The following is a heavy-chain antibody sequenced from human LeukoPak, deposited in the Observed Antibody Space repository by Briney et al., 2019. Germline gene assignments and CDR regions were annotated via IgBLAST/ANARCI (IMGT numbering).Heavy chain of an antibody. V-gene: IGHV3-74*01. CDR2: INSDGSST. Sequence: GSLILSCASSGFTFSSYWVHWVRQAPGKGLVWVSRINSDGSSTSYADSVKGRFTISRDNAKNPLYLQMNSLRAEDTAVYYCARAYYYGMDVWGQGTTVTVS. CDR3: ARAYYYGMDV. J-gene: IGHJ6*02. CDR1: GFTFSSYW.